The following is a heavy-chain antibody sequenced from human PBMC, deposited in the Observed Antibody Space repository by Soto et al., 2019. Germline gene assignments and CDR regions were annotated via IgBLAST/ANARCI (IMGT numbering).Heavy chain of an antibody. Sequence: GGSLRLSCAASGFTFSSYAMSWVRQAPGKGLEWVSAISGSGGSTYYADSVKGRFTISRDNSKNTLYLQMNSLRAEDTAVYYCAKDGRTTVTTRGAFDYWGQGTLVTVSS. D-gene: IGHD4-17*01. CDR1: GFTFSSYA. CDR2: ISGSGGST. V-gene: IGHV3-23*01. CDR3: AKDGRTTVTTRGAFDY. J-gene: IGHJ4*02.